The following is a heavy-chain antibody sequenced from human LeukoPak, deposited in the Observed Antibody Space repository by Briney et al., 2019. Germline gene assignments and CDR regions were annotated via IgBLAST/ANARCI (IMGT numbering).Heavy chain of an antibody. V-gene: IGHV3-23*01. Sequence: GGSLRLSCAASGFTFSNYPMNWVRQAPGRGLEWVSSISAGGRTTYYVDSVKGRFTISRDNSKNTVYLQMNSLRAEDTAVYYCAKHTAVINSSTDYWGQGTRVIVSS. CDR3: AKHTAVINSSTDY. D-gene: IGHD6-6*01. J-gene: IGHJ4*02. CDR2: ISAGGRTT. CDR1: GFTFSNYP.